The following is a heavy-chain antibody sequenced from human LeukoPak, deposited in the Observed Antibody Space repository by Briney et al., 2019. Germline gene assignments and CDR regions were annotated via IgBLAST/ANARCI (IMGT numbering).Heavy chain of an antibody. D-gene: IGHD3-3*01. CDR2: INQNGGVK. V-gene: IGHV3-7*01. J-gene: IGHJ1*01. CDR3: ARDSAHFVTIFGVVTEYFQH. Sequence: GGSLRLSCAASGFRFSTFWMSWVRQAPGKGLDWVANINQNGGVKHYVDSVKGRFTISRDNAKNSLYLQMTSLRADDTAVYYCARDSAHFVTIFGVVTEYFQHWGQGTLVTVSS. CDR1: GFRFSTFW.